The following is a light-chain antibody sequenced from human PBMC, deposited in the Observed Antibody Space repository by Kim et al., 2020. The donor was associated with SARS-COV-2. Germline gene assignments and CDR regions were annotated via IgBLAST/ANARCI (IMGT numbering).Light chain of an antibody. J-gene: IGLJ3*02. V-gene: IGLV2-14*01. CDR1: SSDVGCYNH. Sequence: GQSNNLPFTGNSSDVGCYNHVSWHQQHPGKAPKPIIFGFNQRPSGVSYCFSGPKSGNTASLTISGLQAEDEADYYCASYAGSNTFLFGGGTQLTVL. CDR2: GFN. CDR3: ASYAGSNTFL.